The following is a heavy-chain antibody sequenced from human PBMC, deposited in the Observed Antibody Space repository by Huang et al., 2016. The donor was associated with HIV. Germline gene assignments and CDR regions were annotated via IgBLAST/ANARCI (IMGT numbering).Heavy chain of an antibody. CDR1: G. CDR3: VRVRRVVDTYCVADCSPLEAFDI. J-gene: IGHJ3*02. Sequence: QVQLVQSGSELKKPGASVKVSCKASGQGLEWMGLINTDTGKPRYAQGLTGRFVFSLDTSVNTAYLQISSLKAADSAIYYCVRVRRVVDTYCVADCSPLEAFDIWGQGTVVTVST. CDR2: INTDTGKP. D-gene: IGHD2-21*02. V-gene: IGHV7-4-1*02.